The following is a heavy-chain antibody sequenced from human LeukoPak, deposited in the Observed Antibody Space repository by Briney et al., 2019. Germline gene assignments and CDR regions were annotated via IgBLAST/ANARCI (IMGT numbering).Heavy chain of an antibody. D-gene: IGHD2-21*02. CDR3: AREPRAYCGGDCPNWFDP. J-gene: IGHJ5*02. V-gene: IGHV4-31*03. Sequence: PSQTLSLTCTVSGGSISGGGYYWSWIRQHPGKGLEWIGYIYYSGSTYYNPSLKSRVTISVDTSKNQFSLKLSSVTAADTAVYYCAREPRAYCGGDCPNWFDPWGQGTLVTVSS. CDR2: IYYSGST. CDR1: GGSISGGGYY.